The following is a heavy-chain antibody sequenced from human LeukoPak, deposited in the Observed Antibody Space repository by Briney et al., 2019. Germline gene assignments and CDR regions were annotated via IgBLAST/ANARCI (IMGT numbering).Heavy chain of an antibody. CDR1: GGSFSGYY. J-gene: IGHJ4*02. CDR2: INHSGST. D-gene: IGHD2-15*01. Sequence: SETLSLTCAVYGGSFSGYYWSWIRQPPGKGLEWIGEINHSGSTNYNPSLKSRVTISVDTPKNQFSLKLSSVTAADTAVYYCAGGYCSGGSCYVNSPFDYWGQGTLVTVSS. V-gene: IGHV4-34*01. CDR3: AGGYCSGGSCYVNSPFDY.